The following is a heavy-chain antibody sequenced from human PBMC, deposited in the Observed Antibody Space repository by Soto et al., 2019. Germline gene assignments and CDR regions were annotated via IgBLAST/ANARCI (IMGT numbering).Heavy chain of an antibody. Sequence: SSETLSLTCTVSGGSISSYYWSWIRQPPGKGLEWIGYIYYSGSTNYNPSLKSRVTISVDTSKNQFSLKLSSVTAADTAVYYCARDLGGYSYGYAYYYYYGMDVWGQGTTVTAP. CDR3: ARDLGGYSYGYAYYYYYGMDV. V-gene: IGHV4-59*01. D-gene: IGHD5-18*01. CDR1: GGSISSYY. CDR2: IYYSGST. J-gene: IGHJ6*02.